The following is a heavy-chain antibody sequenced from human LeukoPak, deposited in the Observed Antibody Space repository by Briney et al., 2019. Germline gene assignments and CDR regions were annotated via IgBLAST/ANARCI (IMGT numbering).Heavy chain of an antibody. V-gene: IGHV4-39*01. J-gene: IGHJ6*03. CDR1: GGSISSNSYY. CDR3: VRHQRDYYYYMDV. CDR2: IYYSGRT. Sequence: SETLSLTCAVSGGSISSNSYYWGWIRQPPGKGLEWIGSIYYSGRTYDNPSLKSRVTISVDTSKNQFSLKLSSVTAADTAVYYCVRHQRDYYYYMDVWGKGTTVIISS.